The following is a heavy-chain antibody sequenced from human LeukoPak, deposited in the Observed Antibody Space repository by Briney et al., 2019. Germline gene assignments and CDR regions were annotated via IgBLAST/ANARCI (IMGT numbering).Heavy chain of an antibody. J-gene: IGHJ3*02. Sequence: PSETLSLTCTVSGGSISSYYWTWIRQPAGKGLEGIGRIYTSGSTDYNPSLKSRVTMSIDTSKNQFSLKLSSVTSADTAVYYCARAGRMAEPGTFDIWGQGTMVTVSS. CDR2: IYTSGST. CDR1: GGSISSYY. V-gene: IGHV4-4*07. CDR3: ARAGRMAEPGTFDI. D-gene: IGHD6-19*01.